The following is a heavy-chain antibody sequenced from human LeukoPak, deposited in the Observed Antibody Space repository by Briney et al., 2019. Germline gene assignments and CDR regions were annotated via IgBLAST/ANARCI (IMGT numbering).Heavy chain of an antibody. CDR1: GFTFTTYW. D-gene: IGHD3-10*01. CDR3: AANMVRGGYYYYMDV. V-gene: IGHV3-30*03. CDR2: ISYDGSNK. J-gene: IGHJ6*03. Sequence: GGSLRLSCAASGFTFTTYWMTWVRQAPGKGLEWVAVISYDGSNKYYADSVKGRFTISRDNSKNTLYLQMNSLRAEDTAVYYCAANMVRGGYYYYMDVWGKGTTVTVSS.